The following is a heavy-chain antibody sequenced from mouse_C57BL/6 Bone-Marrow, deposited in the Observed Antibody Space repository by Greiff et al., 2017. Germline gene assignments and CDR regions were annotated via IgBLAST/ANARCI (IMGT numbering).Heavy chain of an antibody. CDR3: ARPYYSNYWYFDV. D-gene: IGHD2-5*01. CDR2: SYPGSGST. CDR1: GYTFTSYS. J-gene: IGHJ1*03. V-gene: IGHV1-55*01. Sequence: QVQLKQPGAELVKPGASVKMSCKASGYTFTSYSITWVKQRPGQGLGWIGDSYPGSGSTNYNEKFKRKATLTVDTSSSTAYRQLSSRTSEDSAVYYWARPYYSNYWYFDVWGTGTTVTVSA.